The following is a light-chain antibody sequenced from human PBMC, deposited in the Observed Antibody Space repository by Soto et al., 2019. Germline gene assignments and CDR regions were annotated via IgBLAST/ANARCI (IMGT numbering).Light chain of an antibody. J-gene: IGKJ4*01. V-gene: IGKV3-20*01. CDR1: QSVSSSY. Sequence: EIVLTQSPATLSSFPGDRVTLSCRASQSVSSSYLAWYQQKPGQAPRLLIYGASSRATGIPDRFSGSGSGTDFTLTISRLEPEDFAVYYCQQYKTSPLTFGGGTKVDI. CDR3: QQYKTSPLT. CDR2: GAS.